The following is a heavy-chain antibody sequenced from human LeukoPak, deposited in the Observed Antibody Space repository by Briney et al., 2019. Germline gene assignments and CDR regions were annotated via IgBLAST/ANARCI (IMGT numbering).Heavy chain of an antibody. V-gene: IGHV4-61*02. J-gene: IGHJ4*02. CDR3: ARGTLYSGWSYYLDY. D-gene: IGHD6-19*01. CDR1: GGSFSSGSYY. Sequence: SETLSLTCSVSGGSFSSGSYYWSWIRKPAGKGLEWVGRMYSRGGTDYNASLKSRLTISVDTSKNETSLKLNSVTAADTAVYYCARGTLYSGWSYYLDYWGQGTLVTVSS. CDR2: MYSRGGT.